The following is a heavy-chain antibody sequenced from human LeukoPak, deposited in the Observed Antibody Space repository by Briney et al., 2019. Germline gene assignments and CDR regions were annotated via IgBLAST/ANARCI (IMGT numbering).Heavy chain of an antibody. J-gene: IGHJ3*02. V-gene: IGHV4-34*01. CDR3: ATYLGAAAGAFDI. CDR2: IYHSGST. CDR1: GGSFSGYY. Sequence: SETLSLTCAVYGGSFSGYYWSWIRQPPGKGLEWIGSIYHSGSTYYNPSLKSRVTISVDTSKNQFSLKLNSVAAADTAVYYCATYLGAAAGAFDIWGQGTMVTVSS. D-gene: IGHD6-13*01.